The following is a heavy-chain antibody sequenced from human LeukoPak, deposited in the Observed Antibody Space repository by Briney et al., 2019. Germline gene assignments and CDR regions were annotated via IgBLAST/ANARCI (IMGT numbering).Heavy chain of an antibody. CDR3: ARDWQWQQLDGDAFDI. CDR2: IKQDGSEK. V-gene: IGHV3-7*04. CDR1: GFTFSGYW. D-gene: IGHD6-13*01. Sequence: GGSLRLSRAASGFTFSGYWMSWVRQAPGKGLEWVANIKQDGSEKYYVDSVKGRFTISRDNAKNSLFLQMNSLRAEDTAVYYCARDWQWQQLDGDAFDIWGQGTMVTVSS. J-gene: IGHJ3*02.